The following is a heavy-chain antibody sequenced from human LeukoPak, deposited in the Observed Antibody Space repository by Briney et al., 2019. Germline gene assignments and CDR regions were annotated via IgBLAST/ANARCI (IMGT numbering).Heavy chain of an antibody. Sequence: SETLSLTCTVSGGSISSSRYYWGWIRQPPGKGLEWIGSIYYIGSTYYNPSLKGRLTMSVNRSKNQFSLNLNSVTAADTAVYYCARIIAASQDVFDIWGQGTMITVSS. J-gene: IGHJ3*02. CDR2: IYYIGST. D-gene: IGHD6-6*01. CDR3: ARIIAASQDVFDI. V-gene: IGHV4-39*07. CDR1: GGSISSSRYY.